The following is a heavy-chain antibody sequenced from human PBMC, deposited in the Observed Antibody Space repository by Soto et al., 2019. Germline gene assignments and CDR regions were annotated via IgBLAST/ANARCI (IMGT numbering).Heavy chain of an antibody. CDR2: IYQSGNT. Sequence: SETLSLTCAVSGGSISSGGNSWSWIRQPPGKGLEWIGYIYQSGNTYYNPSLKSRATMSADRSKNQLSLKLSSVTAADTAVYFCARVSIGHWFDPWGQGTLVTVSS. D-gene: IGHD2-15*01. V-gene: IGHV4-30-2*01. CDR1: GGSISSGGNS. CDR3: ARVSIGHWFDP. J-gene: IGHJ5*02.